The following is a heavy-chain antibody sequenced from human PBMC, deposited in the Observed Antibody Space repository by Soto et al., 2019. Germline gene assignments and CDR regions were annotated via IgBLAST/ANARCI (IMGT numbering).Heavy chain of an antibody. D-gene: IGHD3-10*01. Sequence: QVQLEQSAPEVKKPGASVKVSCKASGYTFTTYGISWVRQAPGQGLEWMGWINTHNGNTNYAQNLQGRVIMTADTSTSTAYMELRSLKSDDTAIYYCTRDDSAPYYYYGMDAWGQGTTVTVSS. CDR2: INTHNGNT. V-gene: IGHV1-18*01. J-gene: IGHJ6*02. CDR3: TRDDSAPYYYYGMDA. CDR1: GYTFTTYG.